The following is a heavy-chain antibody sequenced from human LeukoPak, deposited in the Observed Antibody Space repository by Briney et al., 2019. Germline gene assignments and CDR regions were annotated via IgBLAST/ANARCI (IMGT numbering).Heavy chain of an antibody. CDR3: ARDLESGTSGGFDP. CDR2: IYYSGST. D-gene: IGHD1-14*01. V-gene: IGHV4-59*01. J-gene: IGHJ5*02. CDR1: GGSISSYY. Sequence: PSETLSLTCTVSGGSISSYYWSWIRQPPGNGLEWIVYIYYSGSTNYNPSLKSRVTISVDTSKNQLSLNLSSVNAAATAVYSCARDLESGTSGGFDPWGQGTLVTVSS.